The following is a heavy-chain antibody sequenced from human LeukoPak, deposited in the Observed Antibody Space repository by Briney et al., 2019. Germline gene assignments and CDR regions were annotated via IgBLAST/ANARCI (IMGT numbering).Heavy chain of an antibody. CDR3: AKDKEYRQLWGSTDY. J-gene: IGHJ4*02. V-gene: IGHV3-23*01. D-gene: IGHD5-18*01. Sequence: PGGSLRLSCAASGFTFSSYAMSWVRQAPGKGLEWVSAISGSGGSTYYADSVKGRFTISRDNSKNTLYLQMNSLRAEDTAVYYCAKDKEYRQLWGSTDYWGQGTLVTVSS. CDR2: ISGSGGST. CDR1: GFTFSSYA.